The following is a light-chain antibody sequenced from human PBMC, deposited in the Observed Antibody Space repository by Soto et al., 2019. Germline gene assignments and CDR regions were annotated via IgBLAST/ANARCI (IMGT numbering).Light chain of an antibody. CDR1: QSVNSSY. J-gene: IGKJ1*01. CDR3: QQYGNSPQT. Sequence: EIVLTQSPGTLSLSPGERVTLSCRASQSVNSSYLAWYQHKPGQAPRLLIYGASTRAPGIPDRFSGSGSGTDFTLTIARLEPGDFAVYYCQQYGNSPQTFGQGTKVDIK. V-gene: IGKV3-20*01. CDR2: GAS.